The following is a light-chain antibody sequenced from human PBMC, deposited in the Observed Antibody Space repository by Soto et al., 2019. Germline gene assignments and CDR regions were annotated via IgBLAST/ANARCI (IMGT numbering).Light chain of an antibody. CDR2: GAS. CDR1: QSVSSGY. V-gene: IGKV3-20*01. Sequence: EIVLTQSPGTLSLSPGERGTLSCRASQSVSSGYLAWYQQKPGQAPRLLIYGASSRATGIPDRFSGSGSGTDFTLTISRLDPEDFAVYYCQQYGSSPSFGQGTKVDIK. J-gene: IGKJ1*01. CDR3: QQYGSSPS.